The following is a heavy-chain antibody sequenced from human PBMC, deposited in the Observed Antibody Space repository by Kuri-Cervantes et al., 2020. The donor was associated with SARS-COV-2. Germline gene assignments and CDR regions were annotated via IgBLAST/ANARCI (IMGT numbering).Heavy chain of an antibody. D-gene: IGHD3-22*01. Sequence: SETLSLTCTVSGGSISSYYWSWIRQPPGKGLEWIGYIYYSGSTNYNPSLKSRVTISVDTSKNQFSLKLSSVTAADTAVYYCARHPAYYDSSGYHFDYWGQGTLVTVSS. CDR2: IYYSGST. CDR3: ARHPAYYDSSGYHFDY. CDR1: GGSISSYY. V-gene: IGHV4-59*08. J-gene: IGHJ4*02.